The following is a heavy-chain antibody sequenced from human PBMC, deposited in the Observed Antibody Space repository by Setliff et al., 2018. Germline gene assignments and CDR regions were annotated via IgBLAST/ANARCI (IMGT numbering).Heavy chain of an antibody. J-gene: IGHJ4*02. D-gene: IGHD3-22*01. V-gene: IGHV4-34*01. Sequence: SETLSLTCAVSGGSFSGYYWTWIRQPPGRGLEWIGEISHSGSTSYNPSLKSRVTISVDTSKNQFSLILTSVTAADTAIYYCARGGYFGYNAGFWGQGVLVTVSS. CDR2: ISHSGST. CDR1: GGSFSGYY. CDR3: ARGGYFGYNAGF.